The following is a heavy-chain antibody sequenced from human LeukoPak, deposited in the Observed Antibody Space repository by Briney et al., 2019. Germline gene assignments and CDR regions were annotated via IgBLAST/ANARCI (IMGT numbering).Heavy chain of an antibody. CDR1: GGSISSGSCY. Sequence: SQTLSLTCTVSGGSISSGSCYWSWIRQPAGKGLEWIGRIYTSGSTNYNPSLKSRVTISVDTSKNQFSLKLSSVTAADTAVYYCARNSGYDSDYFDYWGQGTLVTVSS. J-gene: IGHJ4*02. V-gene: IGHV4-61*02. CDR2: IYTSGST. D-gene: IGHD5-12*01. CDR3: ARNSGYDSDYFDY.